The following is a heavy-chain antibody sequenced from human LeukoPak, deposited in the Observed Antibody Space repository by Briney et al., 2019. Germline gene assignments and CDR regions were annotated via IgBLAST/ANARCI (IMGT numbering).Heavy chain of an antibody. V-gene: IGHV4-34*01. J-gene: IGHJ4*02. CDR3: ARGQPATIDY. CDR1: GGSFSGYY. D-gene: IGHD2-2*01. CDR2: INHSGST. Sequence: SETLSLTRAVYGGSFSGYYWSWIRQPPGKGLEWTGEINHSGSTNYNPSLKSRVTISVDTSKNQFSLKLSSVTAADTAVYYCARGQPATIDYWGQGTLVTVSS.